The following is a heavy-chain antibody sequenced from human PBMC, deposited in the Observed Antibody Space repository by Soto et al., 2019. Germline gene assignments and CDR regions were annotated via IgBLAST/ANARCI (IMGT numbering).Heavy chain of an antibody. CDR1: GFTFSDYF. V-gene: IGHV3-11*01. J-gene: IGHJ3*02. CDR3: ARRYCGGGSCYYAFDI. D-gene: IGHD2-15*01. Sequence: GGSLRLPCAASGFTFSDYFMNWIRQAPGKGLEWVSYISSSGSTIYYADSVKGRFTISRDNARNSLYLQMNSLRAEDTAVYYCARRYCGGGSCYYAFDIWGQGTMVTVSS. CDR2: ISSSGSTI.